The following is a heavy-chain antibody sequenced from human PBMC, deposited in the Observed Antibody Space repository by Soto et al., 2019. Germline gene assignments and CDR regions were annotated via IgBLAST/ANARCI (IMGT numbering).Heavy chain of an antibody. V-gene: IGHV3-23*01. J-gene: IGHJ4*02. CDR3: ARVARSVYSSSWTRYFDY. D-gene: IGHD6-13*01. Sequence: PGGSLRLSCAASGFTFTNFAMSWVRQAPGKGLEWVSYIGGRDGTILYADSVKGRFAISRDNSKNTLYLQMNSLRAEDTAVYYCARVARSVYSSSWTRYFDYWGQGTLVTVSS. CDR1: GFTFTNFA. CDR2: IGGRDGTI.